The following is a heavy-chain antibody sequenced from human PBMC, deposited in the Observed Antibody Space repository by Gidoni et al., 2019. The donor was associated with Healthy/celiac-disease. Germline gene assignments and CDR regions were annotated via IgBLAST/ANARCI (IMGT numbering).Heavy chain of an antibody. J-gene: IGHJ5*02. D-gene: IGHD3-3*01. CDR1: GGSFSGYS. Sequence: QVQLQQWGAGLLKPSETLSLTCAVYGGSFSGYSWSWIRQPPGKGLEWIGEINHSGSTNYNPSLKSRVTISVDTSKNQFSLKLSSVTAAVTAVYYCAREGALYYDFWSGYYNRWFDPWGQGTLVTVSS. CDR2: INHSGST. CDR3: AREGALYYDFWSGYYNRWFDP. V-gene: IGHV4-34*01.